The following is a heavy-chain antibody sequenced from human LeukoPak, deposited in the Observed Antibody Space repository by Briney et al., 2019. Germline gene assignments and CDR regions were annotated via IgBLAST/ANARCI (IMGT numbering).Heavy chain of an antibody. Sequence: GGSLTLSCAASGFTFSRYWMTWARQVPGKGLEWVATINQDGSEKSYVDSVKGRFTISRDNAKNSLYLEMNSLRDEETAVYYCAGDPNSGVFGEWGQGTLVTVSS. J-gene: IGHJ4*02. CDR1: GFTFSRYW. D-gene: IGHD3-10*01. CDR3: AGDPNSGVFGE. CDR2: INQDGSEK. V-gene: IGHV3-7*01.